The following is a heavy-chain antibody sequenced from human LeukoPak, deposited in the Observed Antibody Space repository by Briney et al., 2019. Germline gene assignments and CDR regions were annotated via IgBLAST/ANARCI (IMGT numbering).Heavy chain of an antibody. CDR1: GXSISSGDYY. J-gene: IGHJ5*02. D-gene: IGHD6-19*01. CDR3: ARGFASGWYSRYDP. CDR2: VYHTGST. Sequence: PSETLSLTCTVSGXSISSGDYYWSWIRQPPGKELEWIGYVYHTGSTNYNPSLKSRVTISVDTSKNEFSLKMTSVTAADTAVYYCARGFASGWYSRYDPWGQGTLVTVSS. V-gene: IGHV4-61*08.